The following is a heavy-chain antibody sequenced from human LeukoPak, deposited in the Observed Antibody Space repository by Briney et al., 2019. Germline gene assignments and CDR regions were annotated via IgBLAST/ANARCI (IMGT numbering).Heavy chain of an antibody. D-gene: IGHD2/OR15-2a*01. Sequence: GGSLRLSCAASGFTFSSYSMNWVRQAPGKGLEWVSYFSSSSSTIYYADSVKGRFTISRDNAKNSLYLQMNSLRDEDTAVYYCARDSSLGPSYYADAFDIWGQGTMVTVSS. CDR3: ARDSSLGPSYYADAFDI. V-gene: IGHV3-48*02. CDR1: GFTFSSYS. CDR2: FSSSSSTI. J-gene: IGHJ3*02.